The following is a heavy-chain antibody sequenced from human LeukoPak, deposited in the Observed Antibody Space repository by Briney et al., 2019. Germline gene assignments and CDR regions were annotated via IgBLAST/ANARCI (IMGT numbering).Heavy chain of an antibody. CDR3: ARENRLYDSSGYYWGY. D-gene: IGHD3-22*01. CDR2: INPNSGGT. V-gene: IGHV1-2*06. Sequence: GASVNVSRMASGYTLTGYYMHSVRQAPGQGLEWMGRINPNSGGTNCAQKFQRRVSMTRDTSISTAYMELSRLRSDDTAVYYCARENRLYDSSGYYWGYWGQGTLVTVSS. CDR1: GYTLTGYY. J-gene: IGHJ4*02.